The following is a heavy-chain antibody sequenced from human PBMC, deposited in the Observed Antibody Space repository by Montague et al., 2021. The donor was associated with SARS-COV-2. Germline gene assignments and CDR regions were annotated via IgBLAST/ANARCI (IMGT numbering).Heavy chain of an antibody. J-gene: IGHJ4*02. CDR2: YFYGNT. CDR3: AGGRGNDWHLDN. D-gene: IGHD1-1*01. Sequence: SETLSLTCRVSGASVSSDFWSWSRQPPGKPLQWIVCYFYGNTPYNPSSQSRGTISVDKSQNHFFLKLNSLSAAATAIYYCAGGRGNDWHLDNWGQGTLVTVSS. V-gene: IGHV4-59*02. CDR1: GASVSSDF.